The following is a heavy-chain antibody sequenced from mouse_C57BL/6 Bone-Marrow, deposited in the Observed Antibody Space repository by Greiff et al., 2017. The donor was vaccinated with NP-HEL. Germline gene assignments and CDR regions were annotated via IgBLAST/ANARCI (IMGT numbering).Heavy chain of an antibody. J-gene: IGHJ4*01. V-gene: IGHV3-6*01. CDR1: GYSITSGYF. D-gene: IGHD1-1*01. Sequence: EVHLVESGPGLVKPSQSLSLTCSVTGYSITSGYFWNLIRQFPGNKLEWMGYISYDGSNKYNPSLQNRISITRDTSKNQFFLKLNSVTTEDTATYYCAREDYGSRYYYAMDYWGQGTSVTVSS. CDR2: ISYDGSN. CDR3: AREDYGSRYYYAMDY.